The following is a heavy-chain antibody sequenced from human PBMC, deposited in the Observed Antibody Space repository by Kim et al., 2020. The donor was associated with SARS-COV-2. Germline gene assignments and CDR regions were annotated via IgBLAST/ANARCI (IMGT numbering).Heavy chain of an antibody. Sequence: GGSLRLSCAASGFTFNNYGMHWVRQTPAKGLEWVAVISYDGSNEYYADSVKGRFTISRDNSKNTLYLQMNSLEAEDTAVYYCARENWGNYDYWGQGTPVTVSS. V-gene: IGHV3-33*08. CDR1: GFTFNNYG. D-gene: IGHD7-27*01. J-gene: IGHJ4*02. CDR3: ARENWGNYDY. CDR2: ISYDGSNE.